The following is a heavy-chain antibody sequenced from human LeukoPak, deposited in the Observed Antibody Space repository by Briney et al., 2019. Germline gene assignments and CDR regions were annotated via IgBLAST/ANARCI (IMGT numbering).Heavy chain of an antibody. CDR3: ARSGSSYYSPNFDY. CDR2: IYISGTT. Sequence: SETLSLTCTVSGASISSYYWSWIRQPAGKGLEWIGRIYISGTTNYSPSLKSRVTMSVDTSKNRFSLKLSSVSAADTAVYYCARSGSSYYSPNFDYWGQGTLVTVSS. CDR1: GASISSYY. D-gene: IGHD1-26*01. J-gene: IGHJ4*02. V-gene: IGHV4-4*07.